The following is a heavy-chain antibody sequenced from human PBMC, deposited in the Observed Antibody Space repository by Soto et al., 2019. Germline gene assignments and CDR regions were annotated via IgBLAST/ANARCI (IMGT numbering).Heavy chain of an antibody. CDR3: AKDPDWQQMVPDYFDY. Sequence: QVQLVESGGGVVQPGRSLRLSCAAYGFSFRSYGMHWFRQAPGKGLEWVAAISFHGNNKYYADSVKGRFTISRDDSKNTLYLQINSLRVEDTAVYYCAKDPDWQQMVPDYFDYWGQGTLVTVSP. CDR1: GFSFRSYG. D-gene: IGHD6-13*01. CDR2: ISFHGNNK. V-gene: IGHV3-30*18. J-gene: IGHJ4*02.